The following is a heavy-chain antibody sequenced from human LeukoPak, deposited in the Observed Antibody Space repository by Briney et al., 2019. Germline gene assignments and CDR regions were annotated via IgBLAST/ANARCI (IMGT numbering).Heavy chain of an antibody. V-gene: IGHV4-4*02. J-gene: IGHJ1*01. CDR1: GGSITSSNW. Sequence: PSGTLSLTCGVSGGSITSSNWWTWVRQPPGMGLEWIGEVYHSGSTYYNPSLKSRVTISVDKSKNQFSLRLGSVTAADTAVYYCATAGSSSWYKYFQHWGQGTLVTVSS. D-gene: IGHD6-13*01. CDR2: VYHSGST. CDR3: ATAGSSSWYKYFQH.